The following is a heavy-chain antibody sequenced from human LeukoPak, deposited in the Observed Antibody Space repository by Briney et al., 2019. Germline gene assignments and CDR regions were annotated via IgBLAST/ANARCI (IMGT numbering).Heavy chain of an antibody. V-gene: IGHV4-34*01. CDR1: GGSFSDYY. Sequence: ASETLSLTCAVYGGSFSDYYWSWVRQSPGKGLEWIGEINHSGTSRYNLSLKNRLTISIDTSKNQFSLKLRSVTAADTAKYYCARSYYYDGFDYSLGFWGQGTLVTVSS. CDR3: ARSYYYDGFDYSLGF. CDR2: INHSGTS. J-gene: IGHJ4*02. D-gene: IGHD3-22*01.